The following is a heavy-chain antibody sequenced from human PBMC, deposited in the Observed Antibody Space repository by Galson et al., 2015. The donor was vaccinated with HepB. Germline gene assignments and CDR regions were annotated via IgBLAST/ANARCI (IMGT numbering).Heavy chain of an antibody. D-gene: IGHD3-22*01. V-gene: IGHV3-21*01. CDR2: ISSSSSYI. J-gene: IGHJ3*02. CDR1: GFTFSSYS. CDR3: ASPTDYYDSSGYYHDAFDI. Sequence: SLRLSCAASGFTFSSYSMNWVRQAPGKGLEWVSSISSSSSYIYYADSVKGRFTISRDNAKNSLYLQMNSLRAEDTAVYYCASPTDYYDSSGYYHDAFDIWGQGTMVTVSS.